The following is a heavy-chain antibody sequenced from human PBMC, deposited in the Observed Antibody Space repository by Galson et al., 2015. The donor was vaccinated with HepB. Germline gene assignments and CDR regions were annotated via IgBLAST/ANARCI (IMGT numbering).Heavy chain of an antibody. CDR2: VNTNTGNP. Sequence: SVKVSCKASGYIFTDYDINWVRQAPGQGVEWMGWVNTNTGNPTYAQGFAGRFVFSLDTSVSTTYLQISNLKAEDTAVYYCARTPKYGSGSYCNVWFDPWGQGILVTVSS. CDR3: ARTPKYGSGSYCNVWFDP. D-gene: IGHD3-10*01. J-gene: IGHJ5*02. V-gene: IGHV7-4-1*02. CDR1: GYIFTDYD.